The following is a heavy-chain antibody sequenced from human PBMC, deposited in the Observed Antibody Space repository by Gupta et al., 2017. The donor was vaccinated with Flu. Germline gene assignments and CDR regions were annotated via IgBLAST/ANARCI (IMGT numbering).Heavy chain of an antibody. CDR2: IYTSGST. D-gene: IGHD1-26*01. CDR3: AREGWELLLSHEVEYYLDY. J-gene: IGHJ4*02. Sequence: QVQLQESGPGLVKPSQTLSLTCTVSGGSISSGSYYWSWIRQPAGKGLEWIGRIYTSGSTTYKHPPKRRVTISVDTSKKQFSLKLSSVTAADTAVYYCAREGWELLLSHEVEYYLDYWGQVTLVTVSS. V-gene: IGHV4-61*02. CDR1: GGSISSGSYY.